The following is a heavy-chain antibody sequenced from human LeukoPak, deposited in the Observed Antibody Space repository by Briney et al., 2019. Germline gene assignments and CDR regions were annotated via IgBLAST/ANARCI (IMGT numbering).Heavy chain of an antibody. J-gene: IGHJ3*01. CDR3: AREGSSDFNL. Sequence: GGSLRLSCAASGFTFTDHVMHWVPQAPGKGLGWVSLIRSDDGTRYVADSVKVRFTISRDNSNNTLYLQMNSQRAEYTAVYYCAREGSSDFNLWGQGTMVTVSS. CDR1: GFTFTDHV. V-gene: IGHV3-30*02. CDR2: IRSDDGTR.